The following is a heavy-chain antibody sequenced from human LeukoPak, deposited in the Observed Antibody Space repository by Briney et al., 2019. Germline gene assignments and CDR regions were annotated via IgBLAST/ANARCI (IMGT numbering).Heavy chain of an antibody. Sequence: SETLSLTCAVYGGSFSGYYWSWIRQPPGKGLEWIGEINHSGSTNYNPSLKSRVTISVDTSKNQFSLKMSSVTAADTAVYYCARTPRGVFHRGHYYYYMTVCGKGTTVTVSS. J-gene: IGHJ6*03. CDR1: GGSFSGYY. V-gene: IGHV4-34*01. D-gene: IGHD1-26*01. CDR3: ARTPRGVFHRGHYYYYMTV. CDR2: INHSGST.